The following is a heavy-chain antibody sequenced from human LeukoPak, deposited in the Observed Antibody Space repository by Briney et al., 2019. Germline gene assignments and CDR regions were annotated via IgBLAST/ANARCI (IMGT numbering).Heavy chain of an antibody. V-gene: IGHV4-39*01. CDR3: ARVDYGDYYNWFDP. J-gene: IGHJ5*02. D-gene: IGHD4-17*01. CDR2: IYYSGST. CDR1: GGSISSSSYY. Sequence: SSETLSLTCTVSGGSISSSSYYWGWIRQPPGKGLEWIGSIYYSGSTYYNPSLKSRVTISVDTSKNQFSLKLSSVTAADTAVYYCARVDYGDYYNWFDPWGQGTLVTVSS.